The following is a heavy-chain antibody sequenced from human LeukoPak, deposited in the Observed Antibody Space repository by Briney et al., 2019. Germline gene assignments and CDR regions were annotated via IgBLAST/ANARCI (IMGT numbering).Heavy chain of an antibody. Sequence: GGSLRLSCAASGFTISSNYMNWVRQAPGKGLDWVSVISDGGSTYYADSVRGQFTISRDNSKNTLFLQMNSLRVEDTAVYYCARGVFNWGQGTLVTVSS. CDR3: ARGVFN. V-gene: IGHV3-53*01. J-gene: IGHJ4*02. CDR1: GFTISSNY. D-gene: IGHD3-10*01. CDR2: ISDGGST.